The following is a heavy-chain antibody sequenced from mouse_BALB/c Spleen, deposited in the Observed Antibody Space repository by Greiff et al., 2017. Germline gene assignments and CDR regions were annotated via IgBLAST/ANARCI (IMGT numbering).Heavy chain of an antibody. D-gene: IGHD2-14*01. CDR3: ARRRYDDGWYFDV. CDR1: GFTFSSYT. CDR2: ISNGGGST. J-gene: IGHJ1*01. Sequence: EVQRVESGGGLVQPGGSLKLSCAASGFTFSSYTMSWVRQTPEKRLEWVAYISNGGGSTYYPDTVKGRFTISRDNAKNTLYLQMSSLKSEDTAMYYCARRRYDDGWYFDVWGAGTTVTVSS. V-gene: IGHV5-12-2*01.